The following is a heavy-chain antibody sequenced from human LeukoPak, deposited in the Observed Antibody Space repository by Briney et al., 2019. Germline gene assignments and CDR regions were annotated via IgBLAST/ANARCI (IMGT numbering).Heavy chain of an antibody. Sequence: GGSLRLSCAASGFNFSSHAMVWVRQAPGKGLEWVSFISFDGSNKVHADSVMGRFTISRDNSKNTVDLQINSLRHEDTAVYYCARGWFGYYYSLDDYWGQGTLVTVSS. CDR2: ISFDGSNK. D-gene: IGHD3-22*01. CDR1: GFNFSSHA. CDR3: ARGWFGYYYSLDDY. V-gene: IGHV3-30-3*01. J-gene: IGHJ4*02.